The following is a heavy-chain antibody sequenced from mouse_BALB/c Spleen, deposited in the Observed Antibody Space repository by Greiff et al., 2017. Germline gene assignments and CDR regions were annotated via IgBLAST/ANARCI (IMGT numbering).Heavy chain of an antibody. CDR1: GFTFSSYG. J-gene: IGHJ3*01. CDR3: AREGVHYYAWFAY. V-gene: IGHV5-6-3*01. CDR2: INSNGGST. Sequence: EVQLQESGGGLVQPGGSLKLSCAASGFTFSSYGMSWVRQTPDKRLELVATINSNGGSTYYPDSVKGRFTISRDNAKNTLYLQMSSLKSEDTAMYYCAREGVHYYAWFAYWGQGTLVTVSA. D-gene: IGHD1-2*01.